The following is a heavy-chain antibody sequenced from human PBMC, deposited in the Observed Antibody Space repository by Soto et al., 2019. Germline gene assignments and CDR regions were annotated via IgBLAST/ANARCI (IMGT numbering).Heavy chain of an antibody. J-gene: IGHJ4*02. CDR1: GGTFRNHV. Sequence: ASVKVSCKASGGTFRNHVFNWVRQAPGQGLEWMGGIIPIIGTPNYAQKFQGRVTITADASTNTVYLEVSSLRSQDTAVYYCARDLEFRDGNISHLDYWGQGTLVTVSS. CDR2: IIPIIGTP. D-gene: IGHD3-10*01. CDR3: ARDLEFRDGNISHLDY. V-gene: IGHV1-69*13.